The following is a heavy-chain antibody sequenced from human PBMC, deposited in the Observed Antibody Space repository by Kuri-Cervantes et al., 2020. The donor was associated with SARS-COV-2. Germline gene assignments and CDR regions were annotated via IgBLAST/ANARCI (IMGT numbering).Heavy chain of an antibody. CDR1: GGSFSGYY. V-gene: IGHV4-34*01. D-gene: IGHD5-18*01. Sequence: SETLSLTCAVYGGSFSGYYWGWIRQPPGKGLEWIGEINHSGSTNYNPSLKSRVTISVDTSKNQFSLKLSSVTAADTAVYYCARGRRGYSYLAADVWGKGTTVTVSS. CDR3: ARGRRGYSYLAADV. J-gene: IGHJ6*04. CDR2: INHSGST.